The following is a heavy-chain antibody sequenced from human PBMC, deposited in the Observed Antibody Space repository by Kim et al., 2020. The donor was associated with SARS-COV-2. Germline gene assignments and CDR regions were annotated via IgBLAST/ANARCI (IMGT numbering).Heavy chain of an antibody. J-gene: IGHJ4*01. D-gene: IGHD6-6*01. Sequence: SETLSLTCTVSGGSVSSGSYYWSWIRQPPGKGLEWIGYIYYSGSTNYNSSVKSRVTISVDTSKNQFSLKLSSVTAADTAVYYCAREHYSSSSLDFWGHGTLVTVSS. CDR1: GGSVSSGSYY. CDR3: AREHYSSSSLDF. V-gene: IGHV4-61*01. CDR2: IYYSGST.